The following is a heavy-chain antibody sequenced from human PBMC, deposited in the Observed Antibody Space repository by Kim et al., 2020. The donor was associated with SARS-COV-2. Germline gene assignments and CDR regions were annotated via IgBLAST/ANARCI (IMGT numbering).Heavy chain of an antibody. CDR3: ANHDGVEWVYYYDSRAPPVLRLFDS. Sequence: GGSLRLSCAASGITFSSYAMSWVRQAPGKGLEWVSAISGSGGRTNYADSVEGRFTISRDNSQNTLYLEMNSLRVEDTAVYYCANHDGVEWVYYYDSRAPPVLRLFDSWGQGTLVTVSS. J-gene: IGHJ4*02. CDR2: ISGSGGRT. V-gene: IGHV3-23*01. D-gene: IGHD3-22*01. CDR1: GITFSSYA.